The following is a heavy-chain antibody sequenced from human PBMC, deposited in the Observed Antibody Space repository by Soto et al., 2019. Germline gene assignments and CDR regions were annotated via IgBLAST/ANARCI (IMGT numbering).Heavy chain of an antibody. J-gene: IGHJ5*02. D-gene: IGHD3-16*01. Sequence: SDTVSLTCTVSGGSIRSYSWSWIRQPPGKGLEWIGYTYYSGSTNYNPSLKSRLSISIAASKNQFSLTLRSVTAADAAMYYCARSIPPRGAVWGWFDPWGHGILVTVSS. CDR2: TYYSGST. V-gene: IGHV4-59*12. CDR1: GGSIRSYS. CDR3: ARSIPPRGAVWGWFDP.